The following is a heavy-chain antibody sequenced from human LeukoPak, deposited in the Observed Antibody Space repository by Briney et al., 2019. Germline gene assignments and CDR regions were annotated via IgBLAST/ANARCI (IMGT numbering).Heavy chain of an antibody. CDR1: GFTFSSYG. Sequence: GSLRLSCAASGFTFSSYGMSWVRRAPGKGLAWVSGISGSGGSTYYADSVKGRFTISRDNSKNTLYLQMNSLRAEDTAVYYCARDTPVAVAVFDYWGQGTLVTVSP. CDR2: ISGSGGST. J-gene: IGHJ4*02. CDR3: ARDTPVAVAVFDY. V-gene: IGHV3-23*01. D-gene: IGHD6-19*01.